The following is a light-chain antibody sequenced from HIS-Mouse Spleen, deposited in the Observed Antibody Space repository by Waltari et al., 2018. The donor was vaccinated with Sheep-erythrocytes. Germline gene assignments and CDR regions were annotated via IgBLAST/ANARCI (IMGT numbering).Light chain of an antibody. CDR1: SSDVGGYDY. J-gene: IGLJ1*01. CDR3: CSYAASYNHV. CDR2: DVS. Sequence: QSALTQPRSVSGSPGQSVTISCTGTSSDVGGYDYGYWYQQHRGKAPKLMISDVSKPASGVPVHFSGCNSGDTAFLTISGLQAEDEADYYCCSYAASYNHVFATGTKVTVL. V-gene: IGLV2-11*01.